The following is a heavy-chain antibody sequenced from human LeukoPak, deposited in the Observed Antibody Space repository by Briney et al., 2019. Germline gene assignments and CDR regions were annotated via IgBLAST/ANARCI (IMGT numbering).Heavy chain of an antibody. J-gene: IGHJ4*02. Sequence: ASVKVSCKASGYTFTGYYMHWVRQAPGQGLEWMGWINPNSGGTNYAQKFQGRVTMTRDTSISTAYMELSRLRSDDTAVYYCARREVPYYYDSSGYYGYWGQGTLVTVSS. CDR1: GYTFTGYY. CDR2: INPNSGGT. V-gene: IGHV1-2*02. CDR3: ARREVPYYYDSSGYYGY. D-gene: IGHD3-22*01.